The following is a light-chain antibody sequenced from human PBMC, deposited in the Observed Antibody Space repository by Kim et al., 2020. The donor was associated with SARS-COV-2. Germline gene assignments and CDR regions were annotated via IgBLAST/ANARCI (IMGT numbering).Light chain of an antibody. CDR3: QSYDSSLSGSHVV. V-gene: IGLV1-40*01. CDR1: GSNIGAGYD. Sequence: VTTPCTGSGSNIGAGYDVHWYQQLPGTAPKLLIYGNSNRPSGVPDRFSGSKSGTSASLAITGLQAEDEADYYCQSYDSSLSGSHVVFGGGTQLTVL. J-gene: IGLJ2*01. CDR2: GNS.